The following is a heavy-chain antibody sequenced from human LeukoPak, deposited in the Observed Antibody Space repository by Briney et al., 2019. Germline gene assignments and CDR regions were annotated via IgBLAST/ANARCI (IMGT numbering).Heavy chain of an antibody. Sequence: PSETLSLTCTVSGGSISSGGYYWSWIRQHPGKGLEWIGYIYYSGSTYYNPSLKSRVTISVDTSKNQFSLKLSSVTAAVTAVYYCARVRSSGFDYWGQGTLVTVSS. V-gene: IGHV4-31*03. D-gene: IGHD3-22*01. J-gene: IGHJ4*02. CDR3: ARVRSSGFDY. CDR1: GGSISSGGYY. CDR2: IYYSGST.